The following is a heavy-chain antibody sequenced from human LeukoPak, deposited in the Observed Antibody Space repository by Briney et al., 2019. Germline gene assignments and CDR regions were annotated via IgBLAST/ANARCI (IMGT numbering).Heavy chain of an antibody. CDR2: IKSKTDGGTT. J-gene: IGHJ4*02. D-gene: IGHD3-22*01. V-gene: IGHV3-15*01. Sequence: GGSLRLSCAASGFTFSNAWMSWVRQAPGKGLEWVGRIKSKTDGGTTDYAAPVKGRFTISRDDSKNTLYLQMNSLKTEDTAVYYCTTDGGYYDSSGYYPHYFDYWGQGTLVTVSS. CDR3: TTDGGYYDSSGYYPHYFDY. CDR1: GFTFSNAW.